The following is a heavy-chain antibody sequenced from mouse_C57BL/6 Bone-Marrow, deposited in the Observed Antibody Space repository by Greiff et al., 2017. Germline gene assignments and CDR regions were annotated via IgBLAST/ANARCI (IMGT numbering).Heavy chain of an antibody. CDR1: GFNIKNTY. Sequence: EVQLQQSVAELVRPGASVKLSCTASGFNIKNTYMHWVKQRPEQGLEWIGRIDPANGNTKYAPKFQGKATITADTSYNTAYLQLSSLTSEDTAIYYCARSPIYYVYSWYFDVWGTGTTVTVSS. V-gene: IGHV14-3*01. D-gene: IGHD2-2*01. CDR3: ARSPIYYVYSWYFDV. J-gene: IGHJ1*03. CDR2: IDPANGNT.